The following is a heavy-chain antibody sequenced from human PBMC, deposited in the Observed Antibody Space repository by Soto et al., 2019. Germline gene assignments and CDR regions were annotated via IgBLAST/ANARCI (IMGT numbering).Heavy chain of an antibody. CDR2: ISSSSSYI. D-gene: IGHD2-2*01. J-gene: IGHJ6*03. V-gene: IGHV3-21*01. Sequence: GGSLRLSCAASGFTFSSYSRNWVRQAPGKGLEWVSSISSSSSYIYYADSVKGRFTISRDNAKNSLYLQMNSLRAEDTAVYYCARDGWYCSSTSCYYYYYMDVWGKGTTVTVSS. CDR1: GFTFSSYS. CDR3: ARDGWYCSSTSCYYYYYMDV.